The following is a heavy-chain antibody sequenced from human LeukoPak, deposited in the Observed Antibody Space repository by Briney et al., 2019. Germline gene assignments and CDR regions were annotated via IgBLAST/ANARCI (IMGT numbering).Heavy chain of an antibody. D-gene: IGHD1-26*01. CDR3: ARDAFGGRSGDTFDI. CDR2: TYYKSQWYT. J-gene: IGHJ3*02. Sequence: SQTLSLTCAISGDNVSSNSTAWNWIRQSPSRGLEWLGRTYYKSQWYTDYAVSVKSRITINPDTSKNQFSLHLNSVTPEDTAVYYCARDAFGGRSGDTFDIWGRGTMVTVSS. CDR1: GDNVSSNSTA. V-gene: IGHV6-1*01.